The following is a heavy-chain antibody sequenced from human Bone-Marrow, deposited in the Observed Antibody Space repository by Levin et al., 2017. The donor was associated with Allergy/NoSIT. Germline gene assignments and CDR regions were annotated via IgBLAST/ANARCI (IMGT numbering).Heavy chain of an antibody. D-gene: IGHD6-19*01. J-gene: IGHJ5*02. Sequence: PGGSLRLSCAASGSIFSAYWMTWVRQAPGKGLEWVANIKQDGSDKYYVDSVRGRFTISRDNAKNSLYLQMDSLRVEDTAVYYCAIAVAGTSGWFDPWGQGTLVTVSS. CDR1: GSIFSAYW. CDR2: IKQDGSDK. CDR3: AIAVAGTSGWFDP. V-gene: IGHV3-7*02.